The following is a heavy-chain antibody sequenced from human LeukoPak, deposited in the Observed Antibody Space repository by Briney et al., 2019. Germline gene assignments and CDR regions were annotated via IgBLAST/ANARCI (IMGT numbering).Heavy chain of an antibody. CDR2: INPSGGST. CDR1: GYTFTSYY. V-gene: IGHV1-46*01. J-gene: IGHJ4*02. CDR3: ASSDGYYYFDY. Sequence: ASVKVSCKASGYTFTSYYMHWVRQAPGQGLEWMGIINPSGGSTSYAQKFQGRVTMTRDTSTSTVYMELSSPRSEDTAVYYCASSDGYYYFDYWGQGTLVTVSS. D-gene: IGHD5-24*01.